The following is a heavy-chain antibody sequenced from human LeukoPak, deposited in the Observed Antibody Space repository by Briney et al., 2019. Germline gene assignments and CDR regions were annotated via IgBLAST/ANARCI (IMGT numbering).Heavy chain of an antibody. Sequence: PGGSLRLSCAASGFTFTGYYMHWVRQAPGQGLEWMGWINPNSGGTNYAQKFQGRVTMTRDTSISTAYMELSRLRSDDTAVYYCADLKRSDWGQGTLVTVSS. CDR1: GFTFTGYY. J-gene: IGHJ4*02. V-gene: IGHV1-2*02. CDR3: ADLKRSD. CDR2: INPNSGGT. D-gene: IGHD1-1*01.